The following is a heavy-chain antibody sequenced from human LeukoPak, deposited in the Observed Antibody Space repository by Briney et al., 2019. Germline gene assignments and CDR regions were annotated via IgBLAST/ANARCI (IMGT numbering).Heavy chain of an antibody. D-gene: IGHD6-6*01. CDR1: GFTFSSYG. CDR2: IWYDGSNK. V-gene: IGHV3-33*01. J-gene: IGHJ4*02. Sequence: GGSLRLSCAASGFTFSSYGMHWVRQAPGKGLEWVAVIWYDGSNKYYADSVKGRFTISRDNSKNTLYLQMNSLRVEDTAVYYCAREEYSTSFDYWGQGTLVTVSP. CDR3: AREEYSTSFDY.